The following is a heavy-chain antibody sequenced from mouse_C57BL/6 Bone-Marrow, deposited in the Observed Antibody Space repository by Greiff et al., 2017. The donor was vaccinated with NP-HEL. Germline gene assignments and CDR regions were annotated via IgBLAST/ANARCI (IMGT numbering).Heavy chain of an antibody. CDR3: AREGITTVVANWYFDV. D-gene: IGHD1-1*01. CDR2: IHPNSGST. J-gene: IGHJ1*03. Sequence: QVQLQQPGAELVKPGASVKLSCKASGYTFTSYWMHWVKQRPGQGLEWIGMIHPNSGSTHYNEKFKSKATLTVDKSSSTADMQLSSLTSEDSAVYYCAREGITTVVANWYFDVWGTGTTVTVSS. CDR1: GYTFTSYW. V-gene: IGHV1-64*01.